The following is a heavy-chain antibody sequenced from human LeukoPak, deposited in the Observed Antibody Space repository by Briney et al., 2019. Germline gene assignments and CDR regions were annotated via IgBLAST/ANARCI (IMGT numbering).Heavy chain of an antibody. Sequence: GASVKVSCKASGYTLTSYDINWVRQATGQGLEWMGWMNPNSGNTGYAQKFQGRVTMTRNTSISTAYMELSSLRSEDTAVYYCARGITMVRGAPSAYWGQGTLVTVSS. D-gene: IGHD3-10*01. V-gene: IGHV1-8*01. CDR1: GYTLTSYD. J-gene: IGHJ4*02. CDR3: ARGITMVRGAPSAY. CDR2: MNPNSGNT.